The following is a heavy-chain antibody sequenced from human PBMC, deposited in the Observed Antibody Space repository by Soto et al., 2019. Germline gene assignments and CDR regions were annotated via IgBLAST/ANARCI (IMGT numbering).Heavy chain of an antibody. V-gene: IGHV1-69*13. Sequence: SVKVSCKASGGTFSSYAISWVRQAPGQGLEWMGGIIPIFGKANYAQKFQGRVTITADESTSTAYMELSSLRSEDTAVYYCARNGIVGAHYYYYYGMDVWGQGTTVTVSS. CDR1: GGTFSSYA. CDR2: IIPIFGKA. CDR3: ARNGIVGAHYYYYYGMDV. J-gene: IGHJ6*02. D-gene: IGHD1-26*01.